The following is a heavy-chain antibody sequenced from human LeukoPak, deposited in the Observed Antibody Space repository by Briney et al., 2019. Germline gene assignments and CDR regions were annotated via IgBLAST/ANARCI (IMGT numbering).Heavy chain of an antibody. Sequence: PGGSLRLSCAASGFTFSSYGMHWVRQAPGKGLEWVAFIRYDGSNKYYADSVKGRFTISRDNSKNTLYLQMNSLRAEDTAVYYCAKVSRIAAAGPDYWGQGTLVTVSS. D-gene: IGHD6-13*01. CDR3: AKVSRIAAAGPDY. V-gene: IGHV3-30*02. J-gene: IGHJ4*02. CDR1: GFTFSSYG. CDR2: IRYDGSNK.